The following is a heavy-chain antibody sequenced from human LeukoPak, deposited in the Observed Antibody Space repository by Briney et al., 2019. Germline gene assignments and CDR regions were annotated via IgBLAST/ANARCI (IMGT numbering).Heavy chain of an antibody. CDR1: GGTFSSYA. CDR3: ARRRLIVANLSPYYYYYYGMDV. D-gene: IGHD5-12*01. Sequence: ASVTVSCKASGGTFSSYAISWVRQAPGQGLEWMGGIIPIFGTANYAQKFQGRVTITADESTSTAYMELSSLRSEDTAVYYCARRRLIVANLSPYYYYYYGMDVWGQGTTVTVSS. J-gene: IGHJ6*02. CDR2: IIPIFGTA. V-gene: IGHV1-69*13.